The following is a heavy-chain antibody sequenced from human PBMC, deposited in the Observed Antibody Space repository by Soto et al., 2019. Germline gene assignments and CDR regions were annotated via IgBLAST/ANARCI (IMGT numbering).Heavy chain of an antibody. CDR2: IYYSGST. CDR1: VGSISSYY. D-gene: IGHD2-15*01. V-gene: IGHV4-59*08. J-gene: IGHJ5*02. CDR3: ARGVYCSGGSCYSGWFDP. Sequence: PSETLSLTCTVSVGSISSYYWSWIRQPPGKGLEWIGYIYYSGSTNYNPSLKSRVTISVDTSKNQFSLKLSSVTAADTAVYYCARGVYCSGGSCYSGWFDPWGQGTLVTVSS.